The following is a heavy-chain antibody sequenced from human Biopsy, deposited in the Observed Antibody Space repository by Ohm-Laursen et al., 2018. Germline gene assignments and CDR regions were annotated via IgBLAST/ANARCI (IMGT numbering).Heavy chain of an antibody. Sequence: SGTLSLTCTVSGGSISSYYWNWIRQPPGKGLEWIGYIYYSGTTDYSPSLKSRVTISIDKSKSQFSLKLYSVTAADTAVYYCARVEAGTYDALDIWGQGTLVAVSA. V-gene: IGHV4-59*01. CDR3: ARVEAGTYDALDI. D-gene: IGHD1-26*01. J-gene: IGHJ3*02. CDR2: IYYSGTT. CDR1: GGSISSYY.